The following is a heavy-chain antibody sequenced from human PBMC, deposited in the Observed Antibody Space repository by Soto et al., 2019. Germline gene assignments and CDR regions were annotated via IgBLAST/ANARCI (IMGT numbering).Heavy chain of an antibody. V-gene: IGHV4-34*01. CDR1: GGSFSGYY. D-gene: IGHD3-3*01. CDR3: ASIRFLEWPHQKNWFDP. J-gene: IGHJ5*02. Sequence: PSETLSLTCSVYGGSFSGYYWSWIRQPPGKGLEWIGEINHSGSTNYNPSLKSRVTISVDTSKNQFSLKLSSVTAADTAVYYCASIRFLEWPHQKNWFDPWGQGTLVTVSS. CDR2: INHSGST.